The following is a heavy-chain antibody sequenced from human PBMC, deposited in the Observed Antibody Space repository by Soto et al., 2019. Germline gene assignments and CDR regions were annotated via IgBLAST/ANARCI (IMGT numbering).Heavy chain of an antibody. CDR3: ASLRGYYDSSGYPVDY. CDR1: GGSISSSSYY. Sequence: PSETLSLTCTVSGGSISSSSYYWGWIRQPPGKGLEWIGSIYYSGSTYYNPSLKSRVTISVDTSKNQFSLKLSSVTAADTAVYYCASLRGYYDSSGYPVDYWGQGPLVTVSS. J-gene: IGHJ4*02. V-gene: IGHV4-39*01. D-gene: IGHD3-22*01. CDR2: IYYSGST.